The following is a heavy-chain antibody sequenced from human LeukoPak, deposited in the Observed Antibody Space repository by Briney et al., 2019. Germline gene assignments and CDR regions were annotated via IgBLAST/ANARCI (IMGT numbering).Heavy chain of an antibody. J-gene: IGHJ4*02. CDR1: GYSFTNYW. D-gene: IGHD3-3*01. CDR3: ARPRRGYPYYFDY. CDR2: IYYDDSET. V-gene: IGHV5-51*01. Sequence: GESLKISCKGGGYSFTNYWIVWVRQMPGKGLEWMGVIYYDDSETQYSPSFQGQVTISVDKSISTVYLQWSALKASDSAIYYCARPRRGYPYYFDYWGQGTLVTVSS.